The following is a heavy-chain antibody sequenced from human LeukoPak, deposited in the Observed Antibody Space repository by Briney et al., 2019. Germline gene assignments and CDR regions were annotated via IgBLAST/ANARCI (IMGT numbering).Heavy chain of an antibody. CDR2: ISGYNGNT. V-gene: IGHV1-18*01. CDR3: ARDGVSSSWSSFDY. D-gene: IGHD6-13*01. J-gene: IGHJ4*02. Sequence: ASVKVSCTASGSTFTSYGISWGRHGPGQGLEWVGWISGYNGNTNYAQKVQGRVTMTTDTSTSTAYMELRSLRSDDTAVYYCARDGVSSSWSSFDYWGQGTLVTVSS. CDR1: GSTFTSYG.